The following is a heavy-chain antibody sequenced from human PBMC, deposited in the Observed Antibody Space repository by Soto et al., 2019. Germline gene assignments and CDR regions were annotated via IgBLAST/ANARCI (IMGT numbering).Heavy chain of an antibody. V-gene: IGHV1-18*01. Sequence: GASVKVSCKASGYTFTSYGISWVRQAPGQGLEWMGWISAYNGNTNYAQKLQGRVTMTTDTSTSTAYMELRSLRSDDTAVYYCARDPGDCSGGSCYSGASSYYYGMDVWGQGTTVTVSS. CDR2: ISAYNGNT. CDR3: ARDPGDCSGGSCYSGASSYYYGMDV. CDR1: GYTFTSYG. D-gene: IGHD2-15*01. J-gene: IGHJ6*02.